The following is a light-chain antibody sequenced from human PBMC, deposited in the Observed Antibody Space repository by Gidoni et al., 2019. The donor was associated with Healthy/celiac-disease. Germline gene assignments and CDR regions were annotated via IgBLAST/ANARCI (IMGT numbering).Light chain of an antibody. CDR2: WAS. J-gene: IGKJ4*01. CDR3: QQYYSTPLT. CDR1: QSVLYSSNNKNY. V-gene: IGKV4-1*01. Sequence: DIVMTQSTDSLTVSLGERATINCKSSQSVLYSSNNKNYLAWYQQKPGQPPKLLIYWASTRESGVPDRFSGSGSGTYFSLTISSLQAEDVAVYYCQQYYSTPLTFGGGTKVEIK.